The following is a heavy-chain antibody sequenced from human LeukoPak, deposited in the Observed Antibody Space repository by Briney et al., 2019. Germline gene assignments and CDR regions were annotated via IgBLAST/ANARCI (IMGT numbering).Heavy chain of an antibody. Sequence: GESLQISCQVSGYSFTSYWIGWVRQMPGKGLEWMGIIYPGDSDTRYSPSFQGQVTISADKSINTAYLQWSSLKASDTAMYYCARLRSNYPYYFDYWGQGTLVTVSS. V-gene: IGHV5-51*01. CDR3: ARLRSNYPYYFDY. CDR2: IYPGDSDT. J-gene: IGHJ4*02. D-gene: IGHD4-11*01. CDR1: GYSFTSYW.